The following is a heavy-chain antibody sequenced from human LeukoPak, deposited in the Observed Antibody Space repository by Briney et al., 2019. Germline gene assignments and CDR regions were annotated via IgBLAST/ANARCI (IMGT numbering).Heavy chain of an antibody. CDR1: GFTVSSNY. J-gene: IGHJ4*02. D-gene: IGHD3-9*01. CDR2: IYSGGST. CDR3: ARLYYDILTGYLDY. Sequence: GSLRLSCAASGFTVSSNYMSWVRQAPGKGPEWVSVIYSGGSTYYADSVKGRFTISRDNSKNTLYLQMNSLRAEDTAVYYCARLYYDILTGYLDYWGQGTLVTVSS. V-gene: IGHV3-53*01.